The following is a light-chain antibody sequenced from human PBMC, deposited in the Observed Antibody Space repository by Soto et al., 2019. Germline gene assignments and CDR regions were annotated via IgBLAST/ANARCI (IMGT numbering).Light chain of an antibody. J-gene: IGKJ3*01. CDR2: DAS. CDR1: QNVSTD. V-gene: IGKV3-11*01. Sequence: EIVLTQSPATLSLSPGERVTLSCRASQNVSTDLAWYQQKPGQAPRLLIYDASTRATGIPARFSGSGSGTDFTPTISLLDPEDCAVYCCQHSTNRRTFGPGTKVDIK. CDR3: QHSTNRRT.